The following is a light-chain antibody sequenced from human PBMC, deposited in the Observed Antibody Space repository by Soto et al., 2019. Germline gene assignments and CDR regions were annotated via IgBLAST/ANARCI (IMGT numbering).Light chain of an antibody. CDR1: SSNIGSYP. V-gene: IGLV1-47*02. Sequence: QSVLTHSPSASLTPGPRVTISCYGSSSNIGSYPVYWYQQLPGTAPKLLINSDDQRPSGVPDRFSASKSGTSASLAISGLRSEDEADYYCAAWDASLSGHVFGAGTKVTVL. CDR3: AAWDASLSGHV. CDR2: SDD. J-gene: IGLJ1*01.